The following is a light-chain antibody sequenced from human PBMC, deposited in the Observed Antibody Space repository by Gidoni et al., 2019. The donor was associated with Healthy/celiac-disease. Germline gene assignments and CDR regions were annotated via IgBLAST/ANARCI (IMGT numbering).Light chain of an antibody. CDR1: QSVSSN. CDR3: QQYNNWPPWT. CDR2: GAS. J-gene: IGKJ1*01. V-gene: IGKV3-15*01. Sequence: EIVMTQSPATLSVSPGERATLSCRASQSVSSNLAWYQQNPGQAPRLLIYGASTRAIGIPARFSGSGSGTDFTLTISSLQSEDFAVYYCQQYNNWPPWTFXXXTKVEIK.